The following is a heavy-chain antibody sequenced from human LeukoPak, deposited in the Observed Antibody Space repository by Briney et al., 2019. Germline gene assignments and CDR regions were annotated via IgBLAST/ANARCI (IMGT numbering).Heavy chain of an antibody. V-gene: IGHV3-74*01. CDR3: ARDRLHYGEYEKTLDY. J-gene: IGHJ4*02. D-gene: IGHD4-17*01. Sequence: GGSLRLSCAASGFSFSNSDMHWVRQAPGKGLVWVSRINSDGSSTSYADSVKGRFTISRDNAKNSLYLQMNSLRVDDTAVYYCARDRLHYGEYEKTLDYWGQGTLVTVSS. CDR2: INSDGSST. CDR1: GFSFSNSD.